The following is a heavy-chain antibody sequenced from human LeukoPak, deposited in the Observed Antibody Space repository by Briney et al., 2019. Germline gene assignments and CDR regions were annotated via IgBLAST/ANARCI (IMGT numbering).Heavy chain of an antibody. D-gene: IGHD3-10*01. Sequence: SETLSLTCTVSGASISSYYWSWIRQPPGKGLEWIGYIYYSGSTNYNPSLKSRVTISVDTSKNQFSLKLSSVTAADTAVYYCAREKGNYFDYWGQGTLVTVSS. V-gene: IGHV4-59*01. J-gene: IGHJ4*02. CDR1: GASISSYY. CDR2: IYYSGST. CDR3: AREKGNYFDY.